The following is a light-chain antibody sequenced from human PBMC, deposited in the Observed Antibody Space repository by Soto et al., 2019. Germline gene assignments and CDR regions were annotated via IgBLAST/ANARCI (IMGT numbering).Light chain of an antibody. CDR1: SSDVGGFNS. Sequence: VLTQPASVSGSPGQSITISCTGSSSDVGGFNSVSWYQQRPGNAPKVMIYDVTVRPSEVSNRFSGSKSGNTASLTISGLQTEDEADYYCFSYAGSNTYVFGTGTKVTVL. J-gene: IGLJ1*01. V-gene: IGLV2-14*01. CDR2: DVT. CDR3: FSYAGSNTYV.